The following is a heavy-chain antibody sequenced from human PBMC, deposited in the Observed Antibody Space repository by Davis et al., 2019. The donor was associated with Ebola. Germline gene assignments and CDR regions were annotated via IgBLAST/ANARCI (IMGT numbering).Heavy chain of an antibody. CDR2: IIPIFGTA. D-gene: IGHD1-14*01. Sequence: SVKVSCKASRGTFSSYAISWVRQPPGQGLEWMGGIIPIFGTANYAQKFQGRVTITADESTSTAYMELSSLRFEDTAVYYCAASAGTVGKFDFWGQGTLVTVSS. J-gene: IGHJ4*02. CDR3: AASAGTVGKFDF. CDR1: RGTFSSYA. V-gene: IGHV1-69*13.